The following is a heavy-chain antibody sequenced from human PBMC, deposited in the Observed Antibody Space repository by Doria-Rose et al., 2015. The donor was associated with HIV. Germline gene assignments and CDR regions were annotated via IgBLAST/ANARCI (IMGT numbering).Heavy chain of an antibody. CDR1: DYG. Sequence: DYGMSWVRQGPGKGLEWVSDINWNGGTTGYADSVKGRFTISRDNAKNSLYLQMNSLRAEDTALYYCARVGGYDSSGYYSSWGQGTLVTVSS. V-gene: IGHV3-20*03. CDR3: ARVGGYDSSGYYSS. D-gene: IGHD3-22*01. J-gene: IGHJ4*02. CDR2: INWNGGTT.